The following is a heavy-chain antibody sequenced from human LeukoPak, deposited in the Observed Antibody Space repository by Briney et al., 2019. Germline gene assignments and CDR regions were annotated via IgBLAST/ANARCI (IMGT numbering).Heavy chain of an antibody. CDR3: AKGSSSSRPYYFDY. Sequence: TGGSLRLSCAASGFTFGAYVMSRVREAPGGGLEWVSAIGDTGRDTYYADSVKGHFTISRDNSKNTLYLQMNSLRAEDTAVYYCAKGSSSSRPYYFDYWGQGTLVTVSS. D-gene: IGHD2-2*01. CDR1: GFTFGAYV. CDR2: IGDTGRDT. V-gene: IGHV3-23*01. J-gene: IGHJ4*02.